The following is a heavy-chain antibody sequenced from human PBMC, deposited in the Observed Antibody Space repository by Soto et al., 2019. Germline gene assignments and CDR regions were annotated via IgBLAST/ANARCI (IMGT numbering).Heavy chain of an antibody. Sequence: QVQLVQSGAEVKKPGSSVKVSCKASGGTFSSYAISWVRQAPGQGLEWMGGIIPIFGTANYAQKFQGRVTSNADKSTRTAYMELSSLRSEDTAVYYCARERLAAAGRYWFDPWGQGNLVTVSS. D-gene: IGHD6-13*01. CDR3: ARERLAAAGRYWFDP. CDR1: GGTFSSYA. V-gene: IGHV1-69*06. CDR2: IIPIFGTA. J-gene: IGHJ5*02.